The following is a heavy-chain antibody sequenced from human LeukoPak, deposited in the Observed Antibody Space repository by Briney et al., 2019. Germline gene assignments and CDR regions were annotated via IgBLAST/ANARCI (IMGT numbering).Heavy chain of an antibody. V-gene: IGHV3-30*02. D-gene: IGHD6-13*01. CDR2: IRPDGSNK. CDR1: GFTFSSYG. CDR3: ARAEATGRVDY. J-gene: IGHJ4*02. Sequence: PGGSLRLSCAASGFTFSSYGMHWVRQAPGKGLEWVAFIRPDGSNKYYADSAKGRFTISRDNSKNTLYLQMNSLRAEDTAVYYCARAEATGRVDYWGQGTLVTVSS.